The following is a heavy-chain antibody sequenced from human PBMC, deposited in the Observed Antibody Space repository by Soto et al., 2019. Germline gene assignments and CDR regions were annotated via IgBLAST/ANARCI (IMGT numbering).Heavy chain of an antibody. CDR1: GASISNGDYY. V-gene: IGHV4-30-4*01. D-gene: IGHD4-17*01. J-gene: IGHJ5*02. CDR3: ARANGFYGDWFDP. CDR2: MYRTGNT. Sequence: SETLSLTCTVSGASISNGDYYWRWIRQPPGQGLEWLGYMYRTGNTFYNPSLKSRLTISVDRSKNRFSVKLSSVTATDTAVYYCARANGFYGDWFDPWGQGALVTVSS.